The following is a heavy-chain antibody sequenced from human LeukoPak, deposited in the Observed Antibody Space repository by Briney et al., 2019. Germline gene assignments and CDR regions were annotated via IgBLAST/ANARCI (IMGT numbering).Heavy chain of an antibody. J-gene: IGHJ4*02. Sequence: SETLSLTCAVYGGSFSGYYWSWIRQPPGKGLEWIGEINHSGSTNYNPSLKSRVTISVDTSKNQFALKLSSVTAADTAVYYCARGLNPLYFFDYWGQGTLVTVSS. CDR2: INHSGST. CDR1: GGSFSGYY. CDR3: ARGLNPLYFFDY. V-gene: IGHV4-34*01.